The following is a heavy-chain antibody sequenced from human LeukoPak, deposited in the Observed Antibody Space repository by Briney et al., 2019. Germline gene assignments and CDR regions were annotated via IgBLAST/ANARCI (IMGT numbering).Heavy chain of an antibody. J-gene: IGHJ4*02. V-gene: IGHV4-30-4*01. D-gene: IGHD6-13*01. Sequence: SQTLSLTCTVSGGSINNGDNYWSWIRQPPGKGLEWIGYIYYRGTAYYNPSLKSRVTISVDTSKNQFSLKLTSDCARIQGNSWYGWDFFDYWGQGTPVTVSS. CDR2: IYYRGTA. CDR3: GWDFFDY. CDR1: GGSINNGDNY.